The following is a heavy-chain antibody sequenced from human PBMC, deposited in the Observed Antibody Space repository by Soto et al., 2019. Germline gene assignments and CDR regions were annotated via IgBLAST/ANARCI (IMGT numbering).Heavy chain of an antibody. CDR2: IYYSGST. V-gene: IGHV4-59*01. Sequence: SETLSLTCTVSGGSISSYYWSWIRQPPGKGLGWIGYIYYSGSTNYNPSLKSRVTISVDTSKNQFSLKLSSVTAADTAVYYCAREKVSEQWLVRWFDPWGQGTLVTVSS. CDR3: AREKVSEQWLVRWFDP. J-gene: IGHJ5*02. CDR1: GGSISSYY. D-gene: IGHD6-19*01.